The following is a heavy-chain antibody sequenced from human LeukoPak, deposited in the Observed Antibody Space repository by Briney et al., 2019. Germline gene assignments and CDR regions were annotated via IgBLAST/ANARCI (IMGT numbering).Heavy chain of an antibody. D-gene: IGHD6-19*01. J-gene: IGHJ5*02. CDR1: GGSFSGYY. CDR3: ARRRAVAGTQSPSWFDP. V-gene: IGHV4-34*01. CDR2: INHSGST. Sequence: SETLSLTCAVYGGSFSGYYWSWIRQPPGKGLEWIGEINHSGSTNYNPSLKSRVTTSVDTSKNQFSLKLSSVTAADTAVYYCARRRAVAGTQSPSWFDPWGQGTLVTVSS.